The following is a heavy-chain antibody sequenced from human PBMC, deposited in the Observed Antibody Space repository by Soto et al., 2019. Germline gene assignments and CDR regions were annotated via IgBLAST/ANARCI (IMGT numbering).Heavy chain of an antibody. V-gene: IGHV4-59*01. CDR2: IHYSGST. Sequence: WETLSLTCTDSGGSISSYYWSWIRQPPGKGLEWIGYIHYSGSTNYNPSLKSRVTLSVDTSMNQFSLKLSSVTAADSAVYYCASATVVAATFDFWGQGTLVTGSS. J-gene: IGHJ4*02. D-gene: IGHD2-15*01. CDR3: ASATVVAATFDF. CDR1: GGSISSYY.